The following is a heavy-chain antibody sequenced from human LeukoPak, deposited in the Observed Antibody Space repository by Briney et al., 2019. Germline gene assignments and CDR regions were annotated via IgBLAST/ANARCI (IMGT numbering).Heavy chain of an antibody. J-gene: IGHJ6*03. CDR1: GFTFSSYW. CDR2: IKEDGSEK. Sequence: PGGSLRLSCATTGFTFSSYWMSWVRQAPGKGLEWVASIKEDGSEKTYVDSVKGRFTVSRDNAKSSLYLQMTSLRVDDTAVYYCRRLGNTGAGDVGGKGTTVPVSS. CDR3: RRLGNTGAGDV. V-gene: IGHV3-7*01. D-gene: IGHD4-23*01.